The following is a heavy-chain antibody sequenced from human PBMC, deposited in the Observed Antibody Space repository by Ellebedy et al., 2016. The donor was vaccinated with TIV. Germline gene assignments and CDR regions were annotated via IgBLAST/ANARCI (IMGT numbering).Heavy chain of an antibody. Sequence: ASVKVSCXASGYTFTSYGISWVRQAPGQGLEWMGWISAYNGNTNYAQKLQGRVTMTTDTSTSTAYMELRSLRSDDTAVYYCAYCSSTSCYDAFDIWGQGTMVTVSS. D-gene: IGHD2-2*01. CDR2: ISAYNGNT. CDR1: GYTFTSYG. CDR3: AYCSSTSCYDAFDI. J-gene: IGHJ3*02. V-gene: IGHV1-18*01.